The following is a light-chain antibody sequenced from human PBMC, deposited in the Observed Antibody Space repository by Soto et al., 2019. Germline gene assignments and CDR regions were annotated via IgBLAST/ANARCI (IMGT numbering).Light chain of an antibody. CDR1: QSISSSY. CDR2: GAS. CDR3: QHHGSSPYT. Sequence: EIGVTQSPGTMPLSPGERVSLSCRASQSISSSYIAWYQQNLGQAPRLVIYGASSRATGIPDRFSGSGSGTDFTLTISRLEPEDFAVYYCQHHGSSPYTFGQGTKLEI. J-gene: IGKJ2*01. V-gene: IGKV3-20*01.